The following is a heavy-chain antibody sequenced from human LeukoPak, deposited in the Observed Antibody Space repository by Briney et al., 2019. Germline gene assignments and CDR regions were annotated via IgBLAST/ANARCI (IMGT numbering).Heavy chain of an antibody. CDR1: GFTFSSYS. CDR2: ISSSSSYI. CDR3: AKDPIFSGSYGVFDY. Sequence: GGSLRLSCAASGFTFSSYSMNWVRQAPGKGLEWVSSISSSSSYIYYADSAEGRFTISRDNSKNTLYLQMNSLRAGDTAVYYCAKDPIFSGSYGVFDYWGLGTLVTVSS. D-gene: IGHD1-26*01. V-gene: IGHV3-21*04. J-gene: IGHJ4*02.